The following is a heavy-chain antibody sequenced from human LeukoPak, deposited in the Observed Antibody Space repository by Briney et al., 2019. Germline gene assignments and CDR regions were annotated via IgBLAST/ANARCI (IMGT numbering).Heavy chain of an antibody. CDR3: ASGGSGSYYNEPVDY. V-gene: IGHV1-69*05. Sequence: SVKVSCKASGGTFSSYAISWVRQVPGQGLEWMGRIIPIFGTANYAQKFQGRVTITTDESTSTTYMELSSLRSEDTAVYYCASGGSGSYYNEPVDYWGQGTLVTVSS. CDR1: GGTFSSYA. J-gene: IGHJ4*02. CDR2: IIPIFGTA. D-gene: IGHD3-10*01.